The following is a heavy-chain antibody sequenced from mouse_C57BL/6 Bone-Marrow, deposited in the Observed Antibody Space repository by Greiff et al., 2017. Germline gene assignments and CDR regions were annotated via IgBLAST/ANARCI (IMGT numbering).Heavy chain of an antibody. CDR1: GFTFSDYY. V-gene: IGHV5-12*02. Sequence: DVKLVESGGGLVPPGGSLKLSCATSGFTFSDYYMYWVRQTPEKRLEWVAYISNGGGSTYYPDTVKGRFTISRDNAKNTLYLQMSRLKSEDTAMYYCARGKGFAYWGQGTLVTVSA. CDR3: ARGKGFAY. CDR2: ISNGGGST. J-gene: IGHJ3*01.